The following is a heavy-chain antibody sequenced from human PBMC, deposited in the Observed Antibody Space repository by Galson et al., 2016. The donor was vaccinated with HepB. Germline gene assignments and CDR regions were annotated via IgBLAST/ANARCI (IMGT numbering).Heavy chain of an antibody. J-gene: IGHJ4*02. CDR1: GFAFRGYA. CDR3: AKDLQVSPLWFGELFPDD. CDR2: ITAAGGVT. V-gene: IGHV3-23*01. D-gene: IGHD3-10*01. Sequence: SCAASGFAFRGYAMSWVRQAPGKGLEWLSAITAAGGVTYYADSVKGRFTIARDNSENTLYLEMSSLRVEDTAVYYCAKDLQVSPLWFGELFPDDWGQGTLVAVSS.